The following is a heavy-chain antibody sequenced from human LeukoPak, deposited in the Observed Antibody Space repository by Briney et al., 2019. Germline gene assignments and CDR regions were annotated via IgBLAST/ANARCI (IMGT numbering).Heavy chain of an antibody. CDR2: ISGSGGSS. CDR1: GFTFSSYA. CDR3: TGGGWSTDAFDI. J-gene: IGHJ3*02. D-gene: IGHD6-19*01. V-gene: IGHV3-23*01. Sequence: GGSLRLSCAASGFTFSSYAMSWVRQAPGKGLEWVSTISGSGGSSYYADSVKGQFTISRDNSKNTLYLQMNTLRAEDTAVYYCTGGGWSTDAFDIWGQGTMVTVSS.